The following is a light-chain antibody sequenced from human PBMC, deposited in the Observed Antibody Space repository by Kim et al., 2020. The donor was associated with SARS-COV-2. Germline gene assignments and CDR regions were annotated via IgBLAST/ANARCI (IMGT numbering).Light chain of an antibody. Sequence: EIVLTQSPGTLSLSPGESATLSCRAGQSVSSTYLAWYQQKPGQAPRLLIYGASSRATGIPDRFSGSGSGTDFTLTISRLEPGDLAVYYCQQSGSSPRTFGQGTKLEI. CDR1: QSVSSTY. V-gene: IGKV3-20*01. CDR2: GAS. CDR3: QQSGSSPRT. J-gene: IGKJ2*01.